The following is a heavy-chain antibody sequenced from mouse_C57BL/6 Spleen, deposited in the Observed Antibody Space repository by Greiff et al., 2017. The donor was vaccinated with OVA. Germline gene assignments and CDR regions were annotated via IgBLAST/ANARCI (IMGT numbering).Heavy chain of an antibody. CDR3: ARSNWVPYYFDY. CDR2: IYPGDGDT. J-gene: IGHJ2*01. V-gene: IGHV1-80*01. D-gene: IGHD4-1*01. CDR1: GYAFSSYW. Sequence: QVQLKESGAELVKPGASVKISCKASGYAFSSYWMNWVKQRPGKGLEWIGQIYPGDGDTNYNGKFKGKATLTADKSSSTAYMQLSSLTSEDSAVYFCARSNWVPYYFDYWGQGTTLTVSS.